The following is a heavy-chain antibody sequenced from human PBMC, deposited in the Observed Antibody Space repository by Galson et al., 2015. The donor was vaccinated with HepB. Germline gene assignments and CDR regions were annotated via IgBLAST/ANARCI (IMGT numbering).Heavy chain of an antibody. CDR1: GFSLTTSGLG. D-gene: IGHD5/OR15-5a*01. J-gene: IGHJ5*02. CDR3: AHSSRLTSNVYGVYARLTSWFDA. V-gene: IGHV2-5*02. Sequence: PALVKPTQTLTLTCTFSGFSLTTSGLGVGWIRQPPGKALEWLALIYWDDDKRYRPSLEGRLTITKDTSKNQVILRMTNMDPVDTATYYCAHSSRLTSNVYGVYARLTSWFDAWGQGILVTVSS. CDR2: IYWDDDK.